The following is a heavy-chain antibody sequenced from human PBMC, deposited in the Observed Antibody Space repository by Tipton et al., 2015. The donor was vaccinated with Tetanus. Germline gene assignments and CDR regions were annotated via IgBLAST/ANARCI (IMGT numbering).Heavy chain of an antibody. CDR2: INHSGST. Sequence: TLSLTCAVYGGSFSGYYWSWIRQPPGKGLEWIGEINHSGSTNYNPSLKGRVTISVDTSKNQFSLKLSSVTAADTAVYYCARVIRYYGSGSYNFDYWGQGTLVTVSS. CDR1: GGSFSGYY. D-gene: IGHD3-10*01. V-gene: IGHV4-34*01. J-gene: IGHJ4*02. CDR3: ARVIRYYGSGSYNFDY.